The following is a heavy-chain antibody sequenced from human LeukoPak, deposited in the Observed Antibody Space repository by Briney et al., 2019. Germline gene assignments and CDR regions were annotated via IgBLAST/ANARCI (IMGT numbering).Heavy chain of an antibody. J-gene: IGHJ4*02. CDR1: GFTFSNYA. V-gene: IGHV3-23*01. Sequence: GGSLGLSCAASGFTFSNYAMTWVRQAPGMGLEWVSSNSGSGSSSYYADSVKGRFIVSRDNSKNTLHLQMNSLRAEDTAVYYCAKDFLYNVVDYWGQGTLVAVSS. D-gene: IGHD3-10*01. CDR2: NSGSGSSS. CDR3: AKDFLYNVVDY.